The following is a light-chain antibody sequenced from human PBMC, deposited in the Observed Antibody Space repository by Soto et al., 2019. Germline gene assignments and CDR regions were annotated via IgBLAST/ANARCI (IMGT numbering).Light chain of an antibody. CDR1: QSVGSRY. Sequence: EIVLTQSPGTLSLSPGERVNLSCRASQSVGSRYVAWYQHKTGQPPRLLISGASSRATGIPDRFSDSGSGADFTLTISRLEPEDFAVYYCQQYDRSPPTFGGGTKVEIK. V-gene: IGKV3-20*01. J-gene: IGKJ4*01. CDR3: QQYDRSPPT. CDR2: GAS.